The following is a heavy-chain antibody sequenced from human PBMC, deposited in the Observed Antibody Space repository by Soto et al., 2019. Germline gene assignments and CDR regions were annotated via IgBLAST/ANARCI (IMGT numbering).Heavy chain of an antibody. V-gene: IGHV1-18*01. J-gene: IGHJ4*02. Sequence: ASVKVSCKASGYTFTSYGISWVRQAPGQGLEWMGWISAYNGNTNYAQKLQGRVTMTTDTSTSTAYMELGSLRSDDTAVYYCARDSNYYDSSGYYYGFDYWGQGTLVTVSS. CDR3: ARDSNYYDSSGYYYGFDY. CDR2: ISAYNGNT. CDR1: GYTFTSYG. D-gene: IGHD3-22*01.